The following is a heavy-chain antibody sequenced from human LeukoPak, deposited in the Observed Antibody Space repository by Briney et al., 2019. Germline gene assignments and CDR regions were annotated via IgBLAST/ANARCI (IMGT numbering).Heavy chain of an antibody. CDR1: GGSFSGYY. J-gene: IGHJ5*02. Sequence: PSETLSLTCAVYGGSFSGYYWSWIRQPPGKGLEWIGEINHSGSTNYNPSLKSRVTISVDTSKNQFSLKLSSVAAADTAVYYCARVYGSGSYFLGWFDPWGQGTLVTVSS. V-gene: IGHV4-34*01. CDR3: ARVYGSGSYFLGWFDP. D-gene: IGHD3-10*01. CDR2: INHSGST.